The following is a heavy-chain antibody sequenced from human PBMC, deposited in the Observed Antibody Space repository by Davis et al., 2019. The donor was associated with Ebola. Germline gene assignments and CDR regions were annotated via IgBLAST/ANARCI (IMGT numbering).Heavy chain of an antibody. J-gene: IGHJ5*02. CDR2: MNPNSGNT. CDR3: ARAVRGTYDP. Sequence: AASVKVSCKASGYTFTSSDIMWVRQATGQGLEWMGWMNPNSGNTGYAQSFQGRVTMTRDTSISTAYMELSNLRSDDTAMYYCARAVRGTYDPWGQETLVTVSS. D-gene: IGHD1-26*01. CDR1: GYTFTSSD. V-gene: IGHV1-8*01.